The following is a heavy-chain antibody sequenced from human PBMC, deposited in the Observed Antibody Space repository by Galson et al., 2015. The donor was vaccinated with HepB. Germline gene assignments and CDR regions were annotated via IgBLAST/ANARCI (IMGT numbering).Heavy chain of an antibody. J-gene: IGHJ4*02. CDR3: TREGGYSNDWYADS. V-gene: IGHV3-23*01. CDR1: GFTYSNYA. CDR2: ISYPGDNT. Sequence: SLRLSCAASGFTYSNYAINWVRQAPGKGLEWVSTISYPGDNTYYADSVKGRFTISRDNSKSTVYLQMNSLRAEDTAVYYCTREGGYSNDWYADSWGQGTLVTVSS. D-gene: IGHD6-19*01.